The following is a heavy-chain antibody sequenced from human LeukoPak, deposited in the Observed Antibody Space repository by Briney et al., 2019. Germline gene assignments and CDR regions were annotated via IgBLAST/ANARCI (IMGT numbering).Heavy chain of an antibody. V-gene: IGHV1-2*02. CDR2: INPNSGGT. J-gene: IGHJ4*02. CDR1: GYTLTGYY. D-gene: IGHD3-22*01. Sequence: ASVKVSCKASGYTLTGYYMHWVRQAPGQGLEWMGWINPNSGGTNYAQKFQGRVTMTRDTSISTAYMELSRLRSDDTAVYYCARDSDSSGYYFDYWGQGTLVTVSS. CDR3: ARDSDSSGYYFDY.